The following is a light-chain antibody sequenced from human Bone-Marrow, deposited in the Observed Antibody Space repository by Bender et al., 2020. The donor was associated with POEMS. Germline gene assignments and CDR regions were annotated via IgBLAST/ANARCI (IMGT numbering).Light chain of an antibody. CDR2: YDD. J-gene: IGLJ2*01. CDR1: TSNIGNNA. V-gene: IGLV1-36*01. Sequence: QSLLTQPPSVSEAPSQRVTISCSGSTSNIGNNAVSWYQQLPGTAPKLLIYYDDLLPPGVSDRFSGSKSGTSASLAISGLHSGDEADYYCATWDDTLNGVVFGGGTKLTV. CDR3: ATWDDTLNGVV.